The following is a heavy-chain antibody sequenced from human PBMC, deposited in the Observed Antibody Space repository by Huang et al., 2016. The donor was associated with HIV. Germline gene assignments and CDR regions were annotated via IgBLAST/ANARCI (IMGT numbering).Heavy chain of an antibody. D-gene: IGHD6-13*01. CDR2: VYKSGST. CDR3: ASQHIGAAATWF. V-gene: IGHV4-39*01. Sequence: QLQLQESGPGQVKPSETLSLTCTVSGDFISSTNYYWGWIRQSPGKGLEWVGGVYKSGSTNDHPSLKSRVTLSVDTSRNQFSLRLNSVTAADTAVYYCASQHIGAAATWFWGRGTQVAVSS. CDR1: GDFISSTNYY. J-gene: IGHJ4*02.